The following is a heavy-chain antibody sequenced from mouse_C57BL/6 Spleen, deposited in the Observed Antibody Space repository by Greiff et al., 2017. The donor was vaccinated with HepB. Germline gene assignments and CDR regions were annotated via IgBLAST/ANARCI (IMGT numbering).Heavy chain of an antibody. V-gene: IGHV1-53*01. CDR3: AAIYYDYGWYFDV. CDR1: GYTFTSYW. CDR2: INPSNGGT. Sequence: QVHVKQPGTELVKPGASVKLSCKASGYTFTSYWMHWVKQRPGQGLEWIGNINPSNGGTNYNEKFKSKATLTVDKSSSTAYMQLSSLTSEDSAVYYCAAIYYDYGWYFDVWGTGTTVTVSS. J-gene: IGHJ1*03. D-gene: IGHD2-4*01.